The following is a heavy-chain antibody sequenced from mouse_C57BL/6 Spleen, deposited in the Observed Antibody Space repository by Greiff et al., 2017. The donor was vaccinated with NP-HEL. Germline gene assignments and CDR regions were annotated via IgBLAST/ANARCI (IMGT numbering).Heavy chain of an antibody. CDR2: IDPENGDT. Sequence: VQLKQSGAELVRPGASVKLSCTASGFNIKDDYMHWVKQRPEQGLEWIGWIDPENGDTEYASKFQGKATITADTSSNTAYLQLSSLTSEDTAVYYCTTDGSTFFAYWGQGTLVTVSA. V-gene: IGHV14-4*01. CDR1: GFNIKDDY. CDR3: TTDGSTFFAY. D-gene: IGHD1-1*01. J-gene: IGHJ3*01.